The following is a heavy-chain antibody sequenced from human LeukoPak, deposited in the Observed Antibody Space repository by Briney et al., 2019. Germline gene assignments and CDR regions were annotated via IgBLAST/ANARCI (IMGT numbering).Heavy chain of an antibody. CDR2: ISPYGNAN. V-gene: IGHV3-30*03. Sequence: GRPLTLSCTASGLTFSSYYMLWVRQAPGKGLEGVALISPYGNANYYADSLKGRFTISRDNSKDTLYLELNSLRPEDTAVYFCAVDRNSIGGACLEDWGRGTPVAVSS. CDR1: GLTFSSYY. J-gene: IGHJ4*02. D-gene: IGHD2-21*02. CDR3: AVDRNSIGGACLED.